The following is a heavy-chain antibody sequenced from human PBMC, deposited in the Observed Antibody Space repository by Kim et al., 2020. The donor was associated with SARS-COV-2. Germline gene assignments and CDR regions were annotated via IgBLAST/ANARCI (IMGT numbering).Heavy chain of an antibody. J-gene: IGHJ4*02. V-gene: IGHV4-4*06. D-gene: IGHD6-13*01. CDR3: ARNEAGAYYFDY. Sequence: NYNPYLKSRVTMSVDTSKKQVSLRLTSVTAADTALYYCARNEAGAYYFDYWGQGTLVTVSS.